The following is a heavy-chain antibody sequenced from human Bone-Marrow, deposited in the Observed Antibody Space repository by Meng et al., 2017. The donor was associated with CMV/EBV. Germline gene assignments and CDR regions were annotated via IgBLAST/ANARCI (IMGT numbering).Heavy chain of an antibody. Sequence: GESLKISCAASGFTFSTYAMSWVRQAPGKGLDWVSVIYSGGSSTYYADSVKGRFTISRDNSKNTLYLQMNSLRAEDTVVYYCAKGYSSTWYEPYFDSWGQGTLVTVSS. CDR1: GFTFSTYA. CDR3: AKGYSSTWYEPYFDS. J-gene: IGHJ4*02. CDR2: IYSGGSST. V-gene: IGHV3-23*03. D-gene: IGHD6-13*01.